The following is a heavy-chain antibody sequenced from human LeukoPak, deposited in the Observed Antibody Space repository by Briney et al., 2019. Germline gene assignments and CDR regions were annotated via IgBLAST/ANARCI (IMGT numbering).Heavy chain of an antibody. CDR1: GFTIGDYA. CDR2: IRSKAYGGTT. D-gene: IGHD3-16*02. V-gene: IGHV3-49*03. Sequence: PGRSLRLSCTASGFTIGDYAMSWFRQAPGKGLEWVGFIRSKAYGGTTEYAASVKGRFTVSRDDSKSIAYLQMNSLKTEDTAVYYCTRDFHDYVWGSYRYSADYWGQGTLVTVSS. CDR3: TRDFHDYVWGSYRYSADY. J-gene: IGHJ4*02.